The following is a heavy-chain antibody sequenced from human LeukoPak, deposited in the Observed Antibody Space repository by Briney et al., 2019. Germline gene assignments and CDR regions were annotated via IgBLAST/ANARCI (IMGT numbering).Heavy chain of an antibody. D-gene: IGHD1-26*01. CDR3: ATLSPGSYEATYYFDY. V-gene: IGHV1-24*01. Sequence: ASVNVSCKVSGYTLTELSMHWVRQAAGKGLEWMGGFDPEDGETIYAQKFQGRVTMTEDTSTDTAYMELSSLRSEDTAVYYCATLSPGSYEATYYFDYWGQGTLVTVSS. CDR2: FDPEDGET. J-gene: IGHJ4*02. CDR1: GYTLTELS.